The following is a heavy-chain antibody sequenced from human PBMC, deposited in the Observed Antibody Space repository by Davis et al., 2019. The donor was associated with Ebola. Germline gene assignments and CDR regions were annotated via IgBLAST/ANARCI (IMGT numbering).Heavy chain of an antibody. Sequence: GGSLTLSCAASGFTFSSFGFHWVRQAPGKGLEWVAFVRYDESNKYYEDSVKGRFTISRDNSKDTVYLQMRSLTTEDTAVYYCARDVGPERIILMPGVYWGRGTLVTVSS. CDR3: ARDVGPERIILMPGVY. D-gene: IGHD3-22*01. CDR1: GFTFSSFG. V-gene: IGHV3-30*02. CDR2: VRYDESNK. J-gene: IGHJ4*02.